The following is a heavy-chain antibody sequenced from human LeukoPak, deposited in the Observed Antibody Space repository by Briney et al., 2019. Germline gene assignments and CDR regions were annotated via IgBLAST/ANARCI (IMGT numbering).Heavy chain of an antibody. J-gene: IGHJ4*02. CDR2: ISSSGYTM. D-gene: IGHD4-23*01. Sequence: GGSLRLSCAASGFIFSNYYMHWVRQPPGKGLEWVSYISSSGYTMYYADSVKGRFTISRDNAKNSLYLQMNSLGAEDTAVYYCARVHYSGTSFDYWGQGTLVTVSS. V-gene: IGHV3-48*03. CDR3: ARVHYSGTSFDY. CDR1: GFIFSNYY.